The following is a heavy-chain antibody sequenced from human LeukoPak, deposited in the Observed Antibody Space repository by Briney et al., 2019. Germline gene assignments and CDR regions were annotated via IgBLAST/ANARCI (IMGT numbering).Heavy chain of an antibody. V-gene: IGHV3-21*01. D-gene: IGHD1-7*01. CDR2: ISSSSSYI. CDR3: ARDHSTPPGTFYPIYYYYYYYMDV. CDR1: GFTFSSYS. Sequence: PGGSLRLSCAASGFTFSSYSMNWVRQAPGKGLEWVSSISSSSSYIYYADSVKGRFTISRDNAKNSLYLQMNSLRAEDTAVYYCARDHSTPPGTFYPIYYYYYYYMDVWGKGTTVTVSS. J-gene: IGHJ6*03.